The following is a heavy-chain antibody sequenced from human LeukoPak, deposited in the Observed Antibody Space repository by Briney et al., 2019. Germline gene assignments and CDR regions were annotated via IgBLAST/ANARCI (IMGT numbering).Heavy chain of an antibody. Sequence: GASVKVSCKASGYTFTSYGISWVRQAPGQGLEWMGCISAYNGNTNYAQKLQGRVTVTTDTSTSTAYMELRSLRSDDTAVYYCARSVGALFGYYYYGMDVWGQGTTVTVSS. D-gene: IGHD1-26*01. J-gene: IGHJ6*02. CDR3: ARSVGALFGYYYYGMDV. V-gene: IGHV1-18*01. CDR2: ISAYNGNT. CDR1: GYTFTSYG.